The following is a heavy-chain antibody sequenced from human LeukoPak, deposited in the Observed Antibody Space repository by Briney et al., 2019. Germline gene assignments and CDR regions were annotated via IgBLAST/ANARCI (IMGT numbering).Heavy chain of an antibody. CDR1: GGSISSSSYY. D-gene: IGHD3-10*01. CDR3: ASHYGSGSYPLDY. V-gene: IGHV4-39*07. J-gene: IGHJ4*02. Sequence: SETLSLTCTVSGGSISSSSYYWGWIRQPPGKGLEWIGSIYYSGSTYYNPSLKSRVAISVDTSKNQFSLKLSSVTAADTAVYYCASHYGSGSYPLDYWGQGTLVTVSS. CDR2: IYYSGST.